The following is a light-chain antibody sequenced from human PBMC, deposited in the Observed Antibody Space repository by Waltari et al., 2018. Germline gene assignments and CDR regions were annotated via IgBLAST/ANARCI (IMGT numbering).Light chain of an antibody. CDR3: SSYAGSNTFV. CDR2: EVS. J-gene: IGLJ6*01. V-gene: IGLV2-11*01. Sequence: QAAPTQPPSVSGSPGQSVTISCTGTSSDIGYYNAVSWYKQHPGKAPKLMIYEVSKRPSGVSVRFSCSKSGNPASLTISGLQAEDEADYYCSSYAGSNTFVFGSGTKLTVL. CDR1: SSDIGYYNA.